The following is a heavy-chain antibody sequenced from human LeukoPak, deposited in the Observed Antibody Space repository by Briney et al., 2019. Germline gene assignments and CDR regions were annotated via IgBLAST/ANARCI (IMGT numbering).Heavy chain of an antibody. V-gene: IGHV4-59*08. CDR3: ARLLWFGELLSNSYGMDV. D-gene: IGHD3-10*01. CDR1: GGSINNYY. J-gene: IGHJ6*02. Sequence: PSETLSLTCTASGGSINNYYWSWIRQPAGKGLEWIGYIYYSGGTNYNPSLKSRVTISVDTSKDQFSLKLSSVTAADTAVYYCARLLWFGELLSNSYGMDVWGQGTTVTVSS. CDR2: IYYSGGT.